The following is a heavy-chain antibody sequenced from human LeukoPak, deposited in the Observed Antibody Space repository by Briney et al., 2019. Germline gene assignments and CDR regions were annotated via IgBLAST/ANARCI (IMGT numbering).Heavy chain of an antibody. D-gene: IGHD6-13*01. CDR2: IYYSGSA. CDR3: ATRGYNKSIVAAVYFDY. J-gene: IGHJ4*02. Sequence: SETLSLNCTVSGGPISSYQWSWIRQPPGKGLEWIGNIYYSGSANYNPSLKSRVIISVDTSKNQFSLKLSPVTAADTAVYYCATRGYNKSIVAAVYFDYWGQGTRVTVSS. V-gene: IGHV4-59*12. CDR1: GGPISSYQ.